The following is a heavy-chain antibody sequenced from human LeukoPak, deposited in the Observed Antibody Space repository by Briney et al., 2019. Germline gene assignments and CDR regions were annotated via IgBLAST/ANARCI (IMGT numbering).Heavy chain of an antibody. J-gene: IGHJ4*02. V-gene: IGHV3-20*04. CDR2: INWNGGST. D-gene: IGHD3-16*01. Sequence: GGSLRLSCGASGFTFGTYWMHWVRQAPGKGLVWVSGINWNGGSTGYADSVKGRFTISRDNAKNSLYLQMNSLRAEDTALYYCARARGRNAPLYYFDYWGQGTLVTVSS. CDR1: GFTFGTYW. CDR3: ARARGRNAPLYYFDY.